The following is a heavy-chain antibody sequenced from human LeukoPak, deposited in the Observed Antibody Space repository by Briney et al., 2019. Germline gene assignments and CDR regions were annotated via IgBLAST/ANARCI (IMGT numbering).Heavy chain of an antibody. CDR1: GFTFSSYS. CDR3: ARNRYGSSLDAFDI. J-gene: IGHJ3*02. D-gene: IGHD6-13*01. CDR2: ISSSSTYI. Sequence: GGSLRLSCAASGFTFSSYSMNWLRQAPGKGLEWVSSISSSSTYIYYADSVKGRFTISRDNAKNSLHLQMNSLRAEDTAVHYCARNRYGSSLDAFDIWGQGTVVTVSS. V-gene: IGHV3-21*01.